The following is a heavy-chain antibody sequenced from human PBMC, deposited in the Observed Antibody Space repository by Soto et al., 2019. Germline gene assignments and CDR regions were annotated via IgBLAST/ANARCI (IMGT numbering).Heavy chain of an antibody. Sequence: QVRLVQSAAEVKKPGASVKVSCKASGYTFISYYMNWVRQAPGQGLEWMGMINPSGGSTTYAQKFQGRATMTRDTSKSTVYMEVSSLRSEDTAVYYCAREDTANGGAFDIWGQGTMVTVSS. V-gene: IGHV1-46*01. D-gene: IGHD5-18*01. CDR2: INPSGGST. CDR3: AREDTANGGAFDI. CDR1: GYTFISYY. J-gene: IGHJ3*02.